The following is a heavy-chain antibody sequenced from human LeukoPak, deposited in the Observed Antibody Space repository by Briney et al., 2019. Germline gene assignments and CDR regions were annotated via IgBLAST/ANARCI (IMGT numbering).Heavy chain of an antibody. CDR1: GFTFSSYA. CDR3: AKERYCSSTSCSTAYYYYYGMDV. Sequence: GGSLRLSCAASGFTFSSYAMHWVRQAPGKGLEWVAVISYDGSNKYYADSVKGRFTISRDNSKNTLYLQMNSLRAEDTAVYYCAKERYCSSTSCSTAYYYYYGMDVWGQGTTVTVSS. CDR2: ISYDGSNK. D-gene: IGHD2-2*01. V-gene: IGHV3-30*04. J-gene: IGHJ6*02.